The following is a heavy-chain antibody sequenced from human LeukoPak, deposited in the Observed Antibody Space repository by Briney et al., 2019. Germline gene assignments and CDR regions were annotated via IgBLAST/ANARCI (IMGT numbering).Heavy chain of an antibody. CDR3: AGGGENSEYYSHFFAH. D-gene: IGHD3-22*01. J-gene: IGHJ4*02. V-gene: IGHV3-53*01. Sequence: GGSLRLSCEASEFSVTTHYMIWVRQAPGRGLEWVSVMYAKEHTYYAKSVKGRFTISRDTSKNTVYLQMTSLREEDTAFYYCAGGGENSEYYSHFFAHWGQGTPVTVSP. CDR1: EFSVTTHY. CDR2: MYAKEHT.